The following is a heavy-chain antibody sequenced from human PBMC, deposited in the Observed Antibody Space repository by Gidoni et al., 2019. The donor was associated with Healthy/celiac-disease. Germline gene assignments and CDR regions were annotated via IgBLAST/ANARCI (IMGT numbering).Heavy chain of an antibody. CDR1: GYTFTSYD. CDR3: ARFFGGYCIYCEFDI. CDR2: MNANSGNT. Sequence: QVQLVQSGAEVNKPGASVTVSCTASGYTFTSYDINWVRQATGQGLEWMGWMNANSGNTGYAQKFQGRVTMTRNTSISTAYMELSSLRSEDTAVYYCARFFGGYCIYCEFDIWGQGTMVTVSS. V-gene: IGHV1-8*01. D-gene: IGHD2-15*01. J-gene: IGHJ3*02.